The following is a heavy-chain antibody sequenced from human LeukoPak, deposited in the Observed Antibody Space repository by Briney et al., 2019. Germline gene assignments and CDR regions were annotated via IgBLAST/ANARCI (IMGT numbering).Heavy chain of an antibody. CDR1: GFTFSSYA. D-gene: IGHD3-9*01. CDR2: ISGSGGST. J-gene: IGHJ4*02. Sequence: GGSLRLSCAASGFTFSSYAMSWVRQAPGKGLEWVSAISGSGGSTYYADSVKGRFTISRDNSKNTLYLQMNSLRAEDTAVYYCANDPRPNSHTRAPFDDYWGQGTLVTVSS. CDR3: ANDPRPNSHTRAPFDDY. V-gene: IGHV3-23*01.